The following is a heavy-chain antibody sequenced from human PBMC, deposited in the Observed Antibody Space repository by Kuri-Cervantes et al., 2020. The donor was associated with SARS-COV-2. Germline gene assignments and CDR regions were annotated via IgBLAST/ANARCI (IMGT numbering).Heavy chain of an antibody. Sequence: SETLSLTCTVSGGSISSGSYYWSWIRQPAGKGLEWIGRFYTSGNTNYNPSLKSPLTISVDTSKNQFYLKLSSVTAAATAVYYCARERRCLSPPPYDPWGQGTLVTVSS. CDR3: ARERRCLSPPPYDP. J-gene: IGHJ5*02. V-gene: IGHV4-61*02. CDR1: GGSISSGSYY. CDR2: FYTSGNT. D-gene: IGHD3-16*01.